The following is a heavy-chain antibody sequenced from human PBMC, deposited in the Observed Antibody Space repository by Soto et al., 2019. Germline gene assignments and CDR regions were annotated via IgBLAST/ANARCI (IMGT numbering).Heavy chain of an antibody. CDR2: INHSGST. J-gene: IGHJ3*02. V-gene: IGHV4-34*01. Sequence: QVQLQQWGAGLLKPSATLSLTCAVYGGSFSGYYWSWIRQPPGKGLEWIGEINHSGSTNYNPSLKSRFTISLATSTNPFSLKLSSVTAAATAVYYCARESGLRGCSSTSCYAIYAFDIWGQGTMVTVSS. CDR1: GGSFSGYY. CDR3: ARESGLRGCSSTSCYAIYAFDI. D-gene: IGHD2-2*01.